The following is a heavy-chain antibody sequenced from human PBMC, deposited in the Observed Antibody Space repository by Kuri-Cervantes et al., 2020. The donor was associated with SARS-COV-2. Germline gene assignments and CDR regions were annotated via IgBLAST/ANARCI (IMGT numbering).Heavy chain of an antibody. V-gene: IGHV1-18*01. CDR1: GYTFTSYG. Sequence: ASVKVSCKASGYTFTSYGISWVRQAPGQGLEWMGWISAYNGNTNYAQKLQGRVTMTTDTSTSTAYMELSSLRSEDTAVYYCAPSPAVADYGMDVWGQGTTVTVSS. D-gene: IGHD6-19*01. CDR2: ISAYNGNT. J-gene: IGHJ6*02. CDR3: APSPAVADYGMDV.